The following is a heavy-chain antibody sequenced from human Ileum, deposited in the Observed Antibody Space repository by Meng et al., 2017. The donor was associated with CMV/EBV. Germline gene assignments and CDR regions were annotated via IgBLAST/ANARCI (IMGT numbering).Heavy chain of an antibody. J-gene: IGHJ3*01. CDR3: ARALGLGAVMPNYDAFDL. D-gene: IGHD6-19*01. V-gene: IGHV3-23*01. CDR2: IRDSGANT. CDR1: GFTFSCYG. Sequence: GESLKISCSASGFTFSCYGMSWVRQAPGKGLEWVSAIRDSGANTYYAGSVTGRFTISRDNSHNTLYLQMHSLRAEDTAVYYCARALGLGAVMPNYDAFDLWGQGTVVTVSS.